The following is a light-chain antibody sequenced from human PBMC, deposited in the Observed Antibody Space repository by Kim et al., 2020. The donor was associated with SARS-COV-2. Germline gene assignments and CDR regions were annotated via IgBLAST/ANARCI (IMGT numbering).Light chain of an antibody. CDR3: QQYSSSPAT. Sequence: LSPGERATLTCRASQSVSSNYLAWYQQKPGQAPRLLIYGASSRATGIPDRFSGSGSGTDFTLTITRLEPEDFAVYYCQQYSSSPATFGQGTKVDIK. V-gene: IGKV3-20*01. CDR1: QSVSSNY. CDR2: GAS. J-gene: IGKJ1*01.